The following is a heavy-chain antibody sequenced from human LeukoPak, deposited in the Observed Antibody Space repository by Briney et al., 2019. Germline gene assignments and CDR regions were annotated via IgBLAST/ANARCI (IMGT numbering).Heavy chain of an antibody. Sequence: GGSLRLSCAASGFTFSSYATSWVRQAPGKGLEWVSAISGSGGSTYYADSVKGRFTISRDNSKNTLYLQMNSLRAEDTAVYYCAKDKVVRGVREFDPWGQGTLVTVSS. CDR1: GFTFSSYA. CDR3: AKDKVVRGVREFDP. J-gene: IGHJ5*02. CDR2: ISGSGGST. V-gene: IGHV3-23*01. D-gene: IGHD3-10*01.